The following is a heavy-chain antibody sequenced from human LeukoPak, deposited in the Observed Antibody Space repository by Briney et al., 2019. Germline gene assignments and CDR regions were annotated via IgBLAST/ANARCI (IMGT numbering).Heavy chain of an antibody. CDR3: AREVGYDILTGYQDY. CDR2: INPNNGDT. J-gene: IGHJ4*02. Sequence: ASVKVSCKASGYIFTTYFIHWVRQPAGQGLEWMGWINPNNGDTNYVQKFQGRVTMTRDTSISTAYMELTRLRSDDTAVYYCAREVGYDILTGYQDYWGQGTLVAVSS. D-gene: IGHD3-9*01. V-gene: IGHV1-2*02. CDR1: GYIFTTYF.